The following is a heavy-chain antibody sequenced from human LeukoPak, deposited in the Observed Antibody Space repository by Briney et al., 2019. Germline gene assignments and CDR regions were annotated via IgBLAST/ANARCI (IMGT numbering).Heavy chain of an antibody. CDR2: IGSRSSYL. V-gene: IGHV3-21*06. D-gene: IGHD2-21*01. J-gene: IGHJ5*02. CDR1: GFSFSTST. Sequence: GGSLRLACAASGFSFSTSTMHWVRQAPGKGLEWVSSIGSRSSYLFYAASVKGRFTISRDNARSVLYLQMDSLRGDDTALYYCAREKGQCTGGNCYFVRLDTWGQGTLVTVSS. CDR3: AREKGQCTGGNCYFVRLDT.